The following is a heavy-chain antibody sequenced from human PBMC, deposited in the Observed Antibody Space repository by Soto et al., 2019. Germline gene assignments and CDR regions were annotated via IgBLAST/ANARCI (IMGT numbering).Heavy chain of an antibody. V-gene: IGHV1-46*01. CDR2: INPASGST. D-gene: IGHD3-3*02. J-gene: IGHJ4*02. Sequence: QVQLVQAGAEVKKPGASVKLSCRTSGYTFTHYYIPLVRQAPGQGLEWLAIINPASGSTNYAADFQGRVTLTTDTSTTTVYMELSGLRAEDTAIFYCARDLAEGDYWGQGTLVTVSS. CDR1: GYTFTHYY. CDR3: ARDLAEGDY.